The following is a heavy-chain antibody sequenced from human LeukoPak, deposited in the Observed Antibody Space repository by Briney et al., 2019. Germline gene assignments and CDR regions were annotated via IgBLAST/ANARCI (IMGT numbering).Heavy chain of an antibody. D-gene: IGHD6-19*01. CDR2: INPNSGGT. V-gene: IGHV1-2*02. CDR3: ARGVAVAGTADY. CDR1: GYTFTGYY. Sequence: GASVKVSCKASGYTFTGYYMHWVRQAPGHGPEWMGWINPNSGGTNYAQKFQGRVTMTRDTSISTAYMELSRLRSDDTAVYYCARGVAVAGTADYWGQGTLVTVSS. J-gene: IGHJ4*02.